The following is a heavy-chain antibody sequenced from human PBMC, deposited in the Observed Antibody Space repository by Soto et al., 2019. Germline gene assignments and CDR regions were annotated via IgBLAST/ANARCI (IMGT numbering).Heavy chain of an antibody. Sequence: PGGSLRLSCAASGFTFSSYSMNWVRQAPGKGLEWVSYISSSSSTIYYADSVKGRFTISRDNAKNSLYLQMNSLRDEDTAVYYCARGTNLRFLEWLFISWFDPWGQGTLVTVSS. CDR2: ISSSSSTI. D-gene: IGHD3-3*01. J-gene: IGHJ5*02. CDR1: GFTFSSYS. V-gene: IGHV3-48*02. CDR3: ARGTNLRFLEWLFISWFDP.